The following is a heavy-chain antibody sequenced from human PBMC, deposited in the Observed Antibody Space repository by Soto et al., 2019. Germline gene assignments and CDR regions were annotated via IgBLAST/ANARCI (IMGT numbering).Heavy chain of an antibody. Sequence: PGGPLRLSCAASGLTFGSNWMGWVRQAQGKGLEWVANIKQDGSVKYYVDSVKGRFTISRDNAKNSLYVQMNSLRAEDTAVYYCASVGNAYYYYYGMDVWGQGTTVTVPS. V-gene: IGHV3-7*01. CDR3: ASVGNAYYYYYGMDV. CDR2: IKQDGSVK. D-gene: IGHD2-8*01. CDR1: GLTFGSNW. J-gene: IGHJ6*02.